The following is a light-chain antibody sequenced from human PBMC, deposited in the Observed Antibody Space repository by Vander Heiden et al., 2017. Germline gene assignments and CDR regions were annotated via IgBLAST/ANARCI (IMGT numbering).Light chain of an antibody. Sequence: SSELTQPPPLPASPGQTASSACSGVKFMNKYICWYQQKPGQSPVLVSYRDSKRPSGIPERFSGSNSGTTATLTISGTQAMDEADYDCQAWDSSTAVFGGGTKLTVL. V-gene: IGLV3-1*01. J-gene: IGLJ2*01. CDR3: QAWDSSTAV. CDR1: KFMNKY. CDR2: RDS.